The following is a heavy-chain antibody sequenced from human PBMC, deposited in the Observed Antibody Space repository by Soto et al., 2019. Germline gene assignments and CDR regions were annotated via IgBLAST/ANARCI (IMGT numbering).Heavy chain of an antibody. Sequence: SETLSLTCTVSGGSISSGGYYWSWIRQHPGKGLEWIGYIYYSGSTYYNPSLKSRVTISVDTSKNQFSLKLSSVTAADTAVYYCARESAAAMGNAFDIWVQGTMVTVSS. J-gene: IGHJ3*02. D-gene: IGHD2-2*01. CDR3: ARESAAAMGNAFDI. CDR2: IYYSGST. V-gene: IGHV4-31*03. CDR1: GGSISSGGYY.